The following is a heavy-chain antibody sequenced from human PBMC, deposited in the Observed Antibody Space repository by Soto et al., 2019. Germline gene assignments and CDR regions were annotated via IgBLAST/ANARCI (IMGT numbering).Heavy chain of an antibody. J-gene: IGHJ5*02. D-gene: IGHD6-13*01. CDR2: MTWNGCTI. CDR1: GFAFDDYI. V-gene: IGHV3-9*01. CDR3: AKGVSAALIAPSGSDYWFDP. Sequence: GVSLRLSCAASGFAFDDYIMHRVRQPPGRSLRVVTGMTWNGCTIRYVESVKGRITISRDNAENCLYLQMNSLRPEDTAVYYCAKGVSAALIAPSGSDYWFDPWGQGTQGTVAS.